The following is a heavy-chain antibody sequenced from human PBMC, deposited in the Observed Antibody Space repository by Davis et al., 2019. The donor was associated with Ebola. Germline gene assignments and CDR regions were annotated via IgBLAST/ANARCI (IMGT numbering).Heavy chain of an antibody. CDR2: IYSSGST. V-gene: IGHV4-59*01. Sequence: MPSETLSFTCTVSGGSISSYYWSWIRQPPGKGLEWIGYIYSSGSTNYNSSLKSRVTISVDTSKNQFSLKLSSVTAADTAVYYCARHNTNWFDPWGQGTLVTVSS. CDR3: ARHNTNWFDP. CDR1: GGSISSYY. J-gene: IGHJ5*02. D-gene: IGHD1-14*01.